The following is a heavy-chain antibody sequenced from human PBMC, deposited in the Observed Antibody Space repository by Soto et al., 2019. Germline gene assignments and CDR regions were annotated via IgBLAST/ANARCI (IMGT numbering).Heavy chain of an antibody. V-gene: IGHV4-31*03. Sequence: SESLSLTCTVCGGCISSGGYYWSWIRQHPGKGLEWIGYIYYSGSTYYNPSLKSRVTISVGTSKNQFSLKLSSVTAADTAVYYCARSSSGWLFDPWGQGTLVTVSS. CDR2: IYYSGST. CDR1: GGCISSGGYY. J-gene: IGHJ5*02. D-gene: IGHD6-19*01. CDR3: ARSSSGWLFDP.